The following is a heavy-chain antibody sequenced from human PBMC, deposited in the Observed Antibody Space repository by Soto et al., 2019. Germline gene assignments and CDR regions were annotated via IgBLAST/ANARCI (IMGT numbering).Heavy chain of an antibody. V-gene: IGHV4-59*01. CDR2: IYYSGST. D-gene: IGHD5-12*01. J-gene: IGHJ4*02. Sequence: TLSLTCTVSGCSIRSYYWSWIRQPPGQGLEWIGYIYYSGSTNYNPSLKSRVTISVDTSKNQFSLKLSSVTAADTAVYYCARVGSGYHLKGYYFAYWGPGTQVTVSS. CDR3: ARVGSGYHLKGYYFAY. CDR1: GCSIRSYY.